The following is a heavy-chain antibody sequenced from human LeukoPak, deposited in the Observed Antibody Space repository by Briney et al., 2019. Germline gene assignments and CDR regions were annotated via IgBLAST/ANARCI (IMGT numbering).Heavy chain of an antibody. V-gene: IGHV3-21*01. CDR2: ISSTSRYI. J-gene: IGHJ4*02. D-gene: IGHD5-12*01. CDR3: ARGYSGYFYY. Sequence: PGGSLRLSCVASGFTFSSYSMNWVRQAPGKGLEWVSCISSTSRYIYYADSVKGRFTISRDNAKNTLYLQMNSLRAEDTAVYYCARGYSGYFYYWGQGTLVTVSS. CDR1: GFTFSSYS.